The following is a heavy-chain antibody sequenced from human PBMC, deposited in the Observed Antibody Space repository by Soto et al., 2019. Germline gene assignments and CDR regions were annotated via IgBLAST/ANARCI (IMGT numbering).Heavy chain of an antibody. V-gene: IGHV3-23*01. CDR1: GFTFSTYA. J-gene: IGHJ4*02. CDR2: ISDSGST. Sequence: GGSLRLSCTASGFTFSTYAMSWVRQAPEKGLEWVSTISDSGSTYYADSVKGRFTITRDNAKNSLYLQMNSLRVEDTAVYYCARAVVVIATTYDYWGQGTLVTVSS. D-gene: IGHD2-21*01. CDR3: ARAVVVIATTYDY.